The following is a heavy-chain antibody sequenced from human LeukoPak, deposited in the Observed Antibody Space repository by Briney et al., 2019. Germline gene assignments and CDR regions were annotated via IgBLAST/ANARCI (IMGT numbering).Heavy chain of an antibody. Sequence: ASLKVSSKPSGYTFTIYDINWVRQASGQGLEWMGWMNPNSGNTGYAQKFQGRVTITRNTSISTAYMELSSLRSEDTAVYYCARERSCSGGSCYWFDPWGQGTLVTVSS. CDR1: GYTFTIYD. J-gene: IGHJ5*02. CDR2: MNPNSGNT. V-gene: IGHV1-8*01. CDR3: ARERSCSGGSCYWFDP. D-gene: IGHD2-15*01.